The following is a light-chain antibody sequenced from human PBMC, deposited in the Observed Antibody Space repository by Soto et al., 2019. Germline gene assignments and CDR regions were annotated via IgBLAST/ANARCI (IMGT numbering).Light chain of an antibody. V-gene: IGKV3-20*01. CDR3: QHYGSSPLT. CDR2: GAS. Sequence: EIVLTQSPGTLSLSPGERATLSCRASQSVSSSYLAWYQQKPGQAPRLLIYGASSRATGIPDRFSGSGSGTDFNLTISRLQPEDFAVYYCQHYGSSPLTFGGGTKVEI. CDR1: QSVSSSY. J-gene: IGKJ4*01.